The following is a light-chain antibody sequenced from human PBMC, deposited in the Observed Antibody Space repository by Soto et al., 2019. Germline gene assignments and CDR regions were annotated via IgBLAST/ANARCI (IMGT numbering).Light chain of an antibody. CDR3: CSARSNSYVI. V-gene: IGLV2-23*01. CDR2: EGG. Sequence: QSVLTQPASVSGSPGQSITISCTGTSSDVGTSHLVSWYQHHPGNAPKLIIFEGGVRPSGVSTRFSGSRSDNTASLTFSGLQAEDDADYYCCSARSNSYVIFGGGTKLTVL. J-gene: IGLJ2*01. CDR1: SSDVGTSHL.